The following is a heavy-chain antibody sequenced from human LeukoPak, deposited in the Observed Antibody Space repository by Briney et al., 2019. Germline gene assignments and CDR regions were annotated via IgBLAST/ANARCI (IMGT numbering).Heavy chain of an antibody. J-gene: IGHJ3*02. CDR2: IYYSGGT. CDR3: ARSTGDLGPAFDI. V-gene: IGHV4-59*11. CDR1: GGSISSHY. D-gene: IGHD7-27*01. Sequence: PSETLSLTCTVSGGSISSHYWSWIRQPPGKGLEWSGYIYYSGGTNYNPSLKSRVTISVDTSKNQFSLKLSSVTAADTAVYYCARSTGDLGPAFDIWGQGTMVTVSS.